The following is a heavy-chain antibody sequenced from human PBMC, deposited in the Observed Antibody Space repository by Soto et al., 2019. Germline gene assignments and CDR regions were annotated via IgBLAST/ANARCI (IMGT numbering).Heavy chain of an antibody. CDR3: ARARGQQLERSWFDP. V-gene: IGHV1-2*04. D-gene: IGHD6-13*01. J-gene: IGHJ5*02. CDR1: GYTFTGYY. CDR2: INPNSGGT. Sequence: ASVKGSCKGSGYTFTGYYMHWVRQAPGQGLEWMGWINPNSGGTNYAQKFQGWVTMTRDTSISTAYMELSRLRSDDTAMYYCARARGQQLERSWFDPWGQGTLVTVSS.